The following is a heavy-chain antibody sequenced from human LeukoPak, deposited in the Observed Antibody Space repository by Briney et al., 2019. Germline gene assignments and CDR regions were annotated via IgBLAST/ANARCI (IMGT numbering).Heavy chain of an antibody. CDR2: IWYDGSNK. CDR1: GFTFSSYG. CDR3: ARDPYYYDSSPFDY. V-gene: IGHV3-33*01. D-gene: IGHD3-22*01. Sequence: GGSLRLSCAASGFTFSSYGMHWVRQAPGKGLEWVAVIWYDGSNKYYADSVKGRFTISRDNPKNTLYLQMNSLRAEDTAVYYCARDPYYYDSSPFDYWGQGTLVTVAS. J-gene: IGHJ4*02.